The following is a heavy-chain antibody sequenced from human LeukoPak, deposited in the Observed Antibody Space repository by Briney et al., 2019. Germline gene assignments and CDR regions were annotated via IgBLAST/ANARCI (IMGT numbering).Heavy chain of an antibody. CDR2: ISSSGGNT. CDR3: AKRGYYYDSSGYNYYYYMDV. J-gene: IGHJ6*03. D-gene: IGHD3-22*01. V-gene: IGHV3-23*01. CDR1: GFTFSSYA. Sequence: PGVSLRLSCAASGFTFSSYAMNWVRQAPGKGLEWVSGISSSGGNTYYADSVKGRFTISRDNSKNTLYLQMNSLRAEDTAVYYCAKRGYYYDSSGYNYYYYMDVWGKGATVTVSS.